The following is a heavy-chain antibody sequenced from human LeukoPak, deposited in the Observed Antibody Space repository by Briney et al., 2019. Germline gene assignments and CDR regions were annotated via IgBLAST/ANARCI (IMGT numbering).Heavy chain of an antibody. Sequence: GGSLRLSCAASGFTFSSYWMSWVRQAPGKGLVWVSLIYSSGGTYYADSVKGRFTVSRDNSKNTLYLQMNNLRAEDTAVYYCARGLTTVDYWGQGTLVTVSS. D-gene: IGHD4-17*01. CDR3: ARGLTTVDY. V-gene: IGHV3-66*01. CDR1: GFTFSSYW. J-gene: IGHJ4*02. CDR2: IYSSGGT.